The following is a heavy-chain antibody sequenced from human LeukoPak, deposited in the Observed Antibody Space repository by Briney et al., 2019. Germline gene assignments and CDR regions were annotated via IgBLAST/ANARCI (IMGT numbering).Heavy chain of an antibody. J-gene: IGHJ4*02. V-gene: IGHV5-51*01. Sequence: GESLKISCKGSGYTFTSYWIGWVRQMSGKGLEWMGIIYPGDSDTRYSPSFQGQVTISADKSVSTAYLQWSSLKASDTAMYYCVIDTNNFYGSGSFDYWGQGTLVTVSS. CDR2: IYPGDSDT. CDR3: VIDTNNFYGSGSFDY. CDR1: GYTFTSYW. D-gene: IGHD3-10*01.